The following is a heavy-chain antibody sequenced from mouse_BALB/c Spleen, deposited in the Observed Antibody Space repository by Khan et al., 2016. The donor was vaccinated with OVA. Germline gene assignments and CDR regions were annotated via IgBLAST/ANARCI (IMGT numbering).Heavy chain of an antibody. D-gene: IGHD1-3*01. Sequence: VQLVESGPGLVAPSQSLSITCTVSGFSLTLYALHWVRPPPGKCLDWLGVIWAGGSTYYNSVLISSLSISKDNSKSQVCLKMNSLQTDDTAMYYRARSEDIWGQGTTLTVSS. J-gene: IGHJ2*01. CDR1: GFSLTLYA. CDR2: IWAGGST. V-gene: IGHV2-9*02. CDR3: ARSEDI.